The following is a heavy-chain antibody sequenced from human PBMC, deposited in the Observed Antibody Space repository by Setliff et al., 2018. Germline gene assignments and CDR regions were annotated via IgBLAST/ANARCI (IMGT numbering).Heavy chain of an antibody. Sequence: SETLSLICTVSGGSISSGSYYWSWIRQPAGKGLEWIGRIYTSGSTNYNPSLKSRVTISVDTSKNQFSLKLSSVTAADTAVYYCARGGYYYDSSGYYQASYYYYYGMDVWGQGTTVTVSS. J-gene: IGHJ6*02. D-gene: IGHD3-22*01. V-gene: IGHV4-61*02. CDR2: IYTSGST. CDR3: ARGGYYYDSSGYYQASYYYYYGMDV. CDR1: GGSISSGSYY.